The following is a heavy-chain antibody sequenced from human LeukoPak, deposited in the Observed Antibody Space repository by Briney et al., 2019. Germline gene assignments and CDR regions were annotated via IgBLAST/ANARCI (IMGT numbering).Heavy chain of an antibody. D-gene: IGHD1-20*01. J-gene: IGHJ3*02. Sequence: SETLSLTCTVSGGSISSGSYYWSWIRQPPGKGLEWIGYIYYSGSTNYNPSLKSRVTISVDTSKNQFSLKLSSVTAADTAVNYCARLNWSDAFDIWGQGTMVTVSS. CDR3: ARLNWSDAFDI. CDR1: GGSISSGSYY. CDR2: IYYSGST. V-gene: IGHV4-61*01.